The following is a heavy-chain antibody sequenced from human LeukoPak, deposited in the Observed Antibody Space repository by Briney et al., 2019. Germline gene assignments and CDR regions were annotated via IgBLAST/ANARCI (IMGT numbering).Heavy chain of an antibody. Sequence: ASVKVSCKASGGTFSSYAISWVRQAPGQGLEWMGIINPSGGSTSYAQKFQGRVTMTRDTSTSTVYMELSSLRSEDTAVYYCARDPHPYDFWSGYYDFYGMDVWGQGTTVTVPS. V-gene: IGHV1-46*01. D-gene: IGHD3-3*01. CDR2: INPSGGST. CDR1: GGTFSSYA. J-gene: IGHJ6*02. CDR3: ARDPHPYDFWSGYYDFYGMDV.